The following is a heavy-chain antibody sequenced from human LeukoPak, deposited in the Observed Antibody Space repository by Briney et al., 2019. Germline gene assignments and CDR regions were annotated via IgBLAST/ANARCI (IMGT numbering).Heavy chain of an antibody. CDR1: GFTISNHS. J-gene: IGHJ6*03. D-gene: IGHD2-2*01. V-gene: IGHV3-74*01. CDR2: INSDGSRT. CDR3: AREVEVVPATMGAYYYYYMDV. Sequence: GGSLRLSCAASGFTISNHSMHWVRHAPGKGLVWVSRINSDGSRTTYADSVKGRFTISRDNAKNTLYLQMNSLRPDDTAVYYCAREVEVVPATMGAYYYYYMDVWGKGTTVTVSS.